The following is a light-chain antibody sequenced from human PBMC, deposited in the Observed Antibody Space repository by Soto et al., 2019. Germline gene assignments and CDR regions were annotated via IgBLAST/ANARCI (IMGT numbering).Light chain of an antibody. CDR1: QSISSW. CDR2: DAS. Sequence: DIQMTQSPSTLSASVGDRVTITCRASQSISSWLAWYQQKPGKAPKLLIYDASSLESGVPSRFSGSGSGTEFSLTISSLQPDDFATYYCQLYNTYPWTFGLGTKVEVK. CDR3: QLYNTYPWT. V-gene: IGKV1-5*01. J-gene: IGKJ1*01.